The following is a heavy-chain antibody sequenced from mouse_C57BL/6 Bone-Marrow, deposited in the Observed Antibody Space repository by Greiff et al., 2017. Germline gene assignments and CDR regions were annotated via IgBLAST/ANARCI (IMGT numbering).Heavy chain of an antibody. J-gene: IGHJ3*01. CDR2: IYPRSGNT. Sequence: VMLVESGAELARPGASVKLSCKASGYTFTSYGISWVKQRTGQGLEWIGEIYPRSGNTYYNEKFKGKATLTADKSSSTAYMELRSLTSEDSAVYFCARLAAQATWFAYWGQGTLGTVSA. D-gene: IGHD3-2*02. CDR1: GYTFTSYG. V-gene: IGHV1-81*01. CDR3: ARLAAQATWFAY.